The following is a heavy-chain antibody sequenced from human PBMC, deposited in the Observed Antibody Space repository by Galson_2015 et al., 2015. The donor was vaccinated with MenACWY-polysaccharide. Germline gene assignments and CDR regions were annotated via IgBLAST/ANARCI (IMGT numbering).Heavy chain of an antibody. CDR3: ANNYAGARDKARTLDY. D-gene: IGHD3-16*01. V-gene: IGHV3-23*01. Sequence: SLRLSCAASGFTFSSYAMCWVRQAPGQGLEWVSAISGSGGSTYYADSVKGRFTISRDNSKNTLYLQINILRAEDPAVYYCANNYAGARDKARTLDYWGQGTLVTVSS. J-gene: IGHJ4*02. CDR1: GFTFSSYA. CDR2: ISGSGGST.